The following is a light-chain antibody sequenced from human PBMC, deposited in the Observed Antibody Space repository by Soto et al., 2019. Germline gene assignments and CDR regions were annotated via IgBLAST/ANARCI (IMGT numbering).Light chain of an antibody. Sequence: VLAQPASVSGSPGQSITISCTGTSSDVGGYNYVSWYQQHPGKAPKLMIYEVSNRPSGVSNRFSGSKSGNTASLTISGLQAEDEADYYCSSYTSSTPYVFGTGTKVTVL. CDR2: EVS. J-gene: IGLJ1*01. CDR3: SSYTSSTPYV. V-gene: IGLV2-14*01. CDR1: SSDVGGYNY.